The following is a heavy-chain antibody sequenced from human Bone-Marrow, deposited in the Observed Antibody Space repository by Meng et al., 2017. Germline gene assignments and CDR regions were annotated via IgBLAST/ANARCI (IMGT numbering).Heavy chain of an antibody. J-gene: IGHJ3*02. D-gene: IGHD1-7*01. Sequence: GESLKISCEASGFTFSTSEMNWVRQAPGKGLEWVSYISSSGSTIYYADSVKGRFTISRDNAKNSLFLQMNSLRAEDTAVYYCAGVERNYGDVFDIWGQGTMVTVSS. CDR3: AGVERNYGDVFDI. CDR2: ISSSGSTI. V-gene: IGHV3-48*03. CDR1: GFTFSTSE.